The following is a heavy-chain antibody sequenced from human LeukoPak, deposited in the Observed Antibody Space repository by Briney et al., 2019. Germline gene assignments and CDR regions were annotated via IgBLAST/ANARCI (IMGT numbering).Heavy chain of an antibody. Sequence: SETLSLTCTVSGGSISSYYWSWIRQPPGKGLEWIGYIYYSGSTNYNPSLKSRVTISVDTSKNQFSLKLSSVTAADTAVYYCARDSSSGWGDFDYWGQGTLVTVSS. CDR3: ARDSSSGWGDFDY. CDR2: IYYSGST. D-gene: IGHD6-19*01. V-gene: IGHV4-59*01. J-gene: IGHJ4*02. CDR1: GGSISSYY.